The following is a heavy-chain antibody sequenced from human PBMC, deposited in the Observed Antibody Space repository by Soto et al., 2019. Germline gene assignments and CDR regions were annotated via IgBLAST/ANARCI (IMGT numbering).Heavy chain of an antibody. D-gene: IGHD2-2*01. CDR2: IYYSGST. CDR1: GGSISSSSYY. J-gene: IGHJ5*02. CDR3: AREADIVVVPAAMAQYSGYDYPNWFDP. Sequence: SSETLSLTCTVSGGSISSSSYYWGWIRQPPGKGLEWIGSIYYSGSTYYNPSLKSRVTISVDTSKNQFSLKLSSVTAADTAVYYCAREADIVVVPAAMAQYSGYDYPNWFDPWAREPWSPSPQ. V-gene: IGHV4-39*01.